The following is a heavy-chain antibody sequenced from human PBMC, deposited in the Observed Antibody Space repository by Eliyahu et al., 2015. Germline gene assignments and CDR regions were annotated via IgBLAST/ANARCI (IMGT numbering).Heavy chain of an antibody. D-gene: IGHD3-16*02. Sequence: EVQLVESGGGLVQPGGSLRLSCAASGFTVXSNYMGWVRQAPGKGLEWVSVIYSGGSTYYADSVKGRFTISRDNSKNTLYLQMNSLRAEDTAVYYCASVMDVWGSYRLGMYAFDIWGQGTMVTVSS. V-gene: IGHV3-66*02. J-gene: IGHJ3*02. CDR2: IYSGGST. CDR3: ASVMDVWGSYRLGMYAFDI. CDR1: GFTVXSNY.